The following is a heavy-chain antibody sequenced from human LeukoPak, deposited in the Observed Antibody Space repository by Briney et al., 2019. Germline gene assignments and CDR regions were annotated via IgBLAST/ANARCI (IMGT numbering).Heavy chain of an antibody. J-gene: IGHJ4*02. V-gene: IGHV3-23*01. Sequence: GGSLRLSCAASGFTFNSYAMSWVRQAPGKGLEWVSAIVGDTVTFYTDSVKGRFTISRDNSKNTLYLQMNGLRAEDTAVYYCAKTPTYYYDSSGYYGTYYFDYWGQGTLVTVSS. CDR1: GFTFNSYA. CDR3: AKTPTYYYDSSGYYGTYYFDY. CDR2: IVGDTVT. D-gene: IGHD3-22*01.